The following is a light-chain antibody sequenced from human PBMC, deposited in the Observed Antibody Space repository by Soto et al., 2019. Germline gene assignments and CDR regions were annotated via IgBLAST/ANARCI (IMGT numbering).Light chain of an antibody. CDR1: SSDVGGYNY. V-gene: IGLV2-14*01. CDR2: DVS. CDR3: SSYTSSRYV. J-gene: IGLJ1*01. Sequence: QSALTQPASVSGSPGQSITISCTGTSSDVGGYNYVSWYQQHPGKAHKLMIYDVSNRPSGVSNRFSGSKSGNTASLTISGLQAEDEADYYCSSYTSSRYVFGTGTKVTVL.